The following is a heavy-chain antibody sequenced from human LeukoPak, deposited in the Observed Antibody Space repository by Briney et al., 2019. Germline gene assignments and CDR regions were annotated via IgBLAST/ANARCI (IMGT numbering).Heavy chain of an antibody. CDR3: ARVEQWLVAV. D-gene: IGHD6-19*01. CDR1: GGSISSSNYY. J-gene: IGHJ6*04. V-gene: IGHV4-39*07. CDR2: IYYSGST. Sequence: SETLSLTCTVSGGSISSSNYYWGWIRQPPGKGLEWIGSIYYSGSTYYSPSLKSRVTISVDTSKNQFSLKLSSVTAADTAVYYCARVEQWLVAVWGKGTTVTVSS.